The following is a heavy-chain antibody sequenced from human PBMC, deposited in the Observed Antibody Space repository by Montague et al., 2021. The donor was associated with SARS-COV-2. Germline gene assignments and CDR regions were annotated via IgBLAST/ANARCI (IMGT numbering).Heavy chain of an antibody. CDR3: AKPLFRDFVRFWTTSRRYYFDY. D-gene: IGHD3/OR15-3a*01. CDR1: GFTLSSYA. Sequence: SLRLSCAASGFTLSSYALSWVRQAPGKGLEWVSVIYSGGSSPYYSYSXXVLFTISRDNSKNTLYLQMNSLRAEDTAVSYCAKPLFRDFVRFWTTSRRYYFDYWGQGTLVTVSS. V-gene: IGHV3-23*03. J-gene: IGHJ4*02. CDR2: IYSGGSSP.